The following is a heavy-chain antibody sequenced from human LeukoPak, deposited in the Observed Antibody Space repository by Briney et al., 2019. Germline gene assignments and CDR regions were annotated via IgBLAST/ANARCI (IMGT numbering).Heavy chain of an antibody. CDR2: TYYRSRWYN. J-gene: IGHJ6*02. CDR3: ARDRDLGNYYDGMVV. D-gene: IGHD7-27*01. V-gene: IGHV6-1*01. Sequence: SQTLSLTCAISGDSVSTNSAAWSWIRQSPSRGLEWLGRTYYRSRWYNDYAVSVKSRITIRSDTSKNQFSLQLNSVTPEDTAVYYCARDRDLGNYYDGMVVWGQGTTVTVSS. CDR1: GDSVSTNSAA.